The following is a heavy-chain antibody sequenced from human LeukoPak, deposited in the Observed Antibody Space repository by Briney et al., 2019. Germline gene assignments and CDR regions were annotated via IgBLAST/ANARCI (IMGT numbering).Heavy chain of an antibody. V-gene: IGHV3-21*01. CDR2: ISSSSSYI. CDR3: ARGASRADY. J-gene: IGHJ4*02. CDR1: GFTFRIYN. Sequence: GGSLRLSCAASGFTFRIYNMNWVRQAPGKRPEWVSSISSSSSYIYYADSVKGRFTISRDNAKNSLYLQMNSLRAEDTALYYCARGASRADYWGQGTLVTVSS.